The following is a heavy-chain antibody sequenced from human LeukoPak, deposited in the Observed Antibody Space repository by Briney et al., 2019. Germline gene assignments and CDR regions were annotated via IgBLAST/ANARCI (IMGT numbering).Heavy chain of an antibody. J-gene: IGHJ6*03. V-gene: IGHV1-18*01. CDR1: GYTFASYG. D-gene: IGHD1-20*01. CDR2: ISAYNGNT. Sequence: GASVKVSCKAAGYTFASYGISWVRQAPGQGLEWMGWISAYNGNTNYAKMLEGRVTMRTKTSTRTDYMEMRSIRSDDTAVYYCARAVTGTTGAYYYYYMDVWGKGTTVTVSS. CDR3: ARAVTGTTGAYYYYYMDV.